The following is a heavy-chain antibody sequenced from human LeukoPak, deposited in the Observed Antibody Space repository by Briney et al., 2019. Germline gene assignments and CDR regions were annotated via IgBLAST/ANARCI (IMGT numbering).Heavy chain of an antibody. CDR2: INAGNGNT. J-gene: IGHJ4*02. Sequence: ASVKVSCKASGYTFTSYAMHWVRQAPGQRLEWMGWINAGNGNTKYSQKFQGRVTLTRDTSASTAYMELGSLRSEDTAVYYCARELLSIAVAGTKYFDYWGQGTLVTVSS. D-gene: IGHD6-19*01. CDR1: GYTFTSYA. V-gene: IGHV1-3*01. CDR3: ARELLSIAVAGTKYFDY.